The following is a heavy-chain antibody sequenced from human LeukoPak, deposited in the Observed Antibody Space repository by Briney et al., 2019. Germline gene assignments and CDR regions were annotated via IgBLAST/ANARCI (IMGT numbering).Heavy chain of an antibody. Sequence: GASVKVSCKASGYTFTSYGISWVRQAPGQGLEWMGWISAYNGNTNYAQKLQGRVTMTTDTSTSTAYMELRSLRSEDTAVYYCARDPGGDYVYGMDVWGQGTTVTVSS. J-gene: IGHJ6*02. CDR1: GYTFTSYG. D-gene: IGHD4-17*01. V-gene: IGHV1-18*01. CDR2: ISAYNGNT. CDR3: ARDPGGDYVYGMDV.